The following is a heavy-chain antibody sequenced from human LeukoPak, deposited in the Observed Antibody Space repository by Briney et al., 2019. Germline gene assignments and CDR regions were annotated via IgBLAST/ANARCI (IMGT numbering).Heavy chain of an antibody. CDR2: INPNSGDT. CDR3: ARESEERITMVRGVIPPCY. V-gene: IGHV1-2*02. CDR1: GYTFTGYY. D-gene: IGHD3-10*01. Sequence: GASVKVSCKASGYTFTGYYVNWVRQAPGQGLEWMGWINPNSGDTSYAQKFQGRVTMTRDTSINTAYMELSRLTHDDTAVYYCARESEERITMVRGVIPPCYWGQGTLVTVSS. J-gene: IGHJ4*02.